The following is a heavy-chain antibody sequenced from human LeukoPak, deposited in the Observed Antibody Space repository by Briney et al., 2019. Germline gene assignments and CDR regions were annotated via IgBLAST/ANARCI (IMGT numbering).Heavy chain of an antibody. J-gene: IGHJ4*02. CDR2: IYYSGST. CDR3: ARGGNPYYFDY. CDR1: GGSISSYY. V-gene: IGHV4-59*01. D-gene: IGHD1-14*01. Sequence: PSETQSLTCTVSGGSISSYYWSWIRQPPGKGLEWIGYIYYSGSTNYNPSLKSRVTISVDTSKNQFSPKLSSVTAADTAVYYCARGGNPYYFDYWGQGTLVTVSS.